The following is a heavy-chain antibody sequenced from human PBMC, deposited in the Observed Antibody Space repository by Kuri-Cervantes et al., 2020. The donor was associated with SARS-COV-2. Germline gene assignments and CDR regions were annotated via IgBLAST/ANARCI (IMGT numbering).Heavy chain of an antibody. CDR3: AKCRRWVGAEKYSFDY. CDR2: ISGSGGST. Sequence: GESLKISCAASGFTFSSYAMSWGRQAPGKGLEWVSAISGSGGSTYYADSVKGRFTISRDNSKNTLYLQMNSLRTEATAVYYCAKCRRWVGAEKYSFDYWGQGTLVTVSS. CDR1: GFTFSSYA. V-gene: IGHV3-23*01. D-gene: IGHD1-26*01. J-gene: IGHJ4*02.